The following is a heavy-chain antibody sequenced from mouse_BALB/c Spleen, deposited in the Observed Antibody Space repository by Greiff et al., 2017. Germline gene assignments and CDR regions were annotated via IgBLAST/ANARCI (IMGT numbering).Heavy chain of an antibody. J-gene: IGHJ4*01. V-gene: IGHV2-2*02. D-gene: IGHD2-1*01. Sequence: VMLVESGPGLVQPSQSLSITCTVSGFSLTSYGVHWVRQSPGKGLEWLGVIWSGGSTDYNAAFISRLSISKDNSKSQVFFKMNSLQANDTAIYYCARPYGNRDAMDYWGQGTSVTVSS. CDR3: ARPYGNRDAMDY. CDR2: IWSGGST. CDR1: GFSLTSYG.